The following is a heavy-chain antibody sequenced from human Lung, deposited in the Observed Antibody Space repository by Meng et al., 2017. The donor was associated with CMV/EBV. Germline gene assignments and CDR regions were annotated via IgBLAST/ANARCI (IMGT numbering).Heavy chain of an antibody. CDR2: ISNGGAYI. Sequence: GESXKISXAASGFMFSDYSMNWVRQAPGKGLEWVSSISNGGAYIYYADSVKGRFTISRDNAQNSLYLQMNSLRAEDTAVYYCARDVSPRSSVYFAIYYFYALDVWGQGTTVTVSS. CDR1: GFMFSDYS. J-gene: IGHJ6*02. D-gene: IGHD5/OR15-5a*01. V-gene: IGHV3-21*01. CDR3: ARDVSPRSSVYFAIYYFYALDV.